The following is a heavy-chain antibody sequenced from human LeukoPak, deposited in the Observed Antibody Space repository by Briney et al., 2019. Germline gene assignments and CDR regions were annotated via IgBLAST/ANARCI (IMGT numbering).Heavy chain of an antibody. CDR1: GFSLSTSGMR. D-gene: IGHD3/OR15-3a*01. CDR3: ARMTPWTAYQFDY. J-gene: IGHJ4*02. Sequence: SGPTLVNPTRTLTLTCTFSGFSLSTSGMRVSWIRQPPGKALEWVARIDWDDDKFYTTSLKTRLTISKDTSKNQVVLTMTNMDPVDTATYYCARMTPWTAYQFDYWGQGTLVTVSS. CDR2: IDWDDDK. V-gene: IGHV2-70*04.